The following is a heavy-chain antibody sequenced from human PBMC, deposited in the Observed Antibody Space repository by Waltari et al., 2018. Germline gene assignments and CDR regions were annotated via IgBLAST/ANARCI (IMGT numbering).Heavy chain of an antibody. CDR1: GFTFSSYW. J-gene: IGHJ4*02. D-gene: IGHD1-1*01. CDR3: ALDFGGNEDY. Sequence: EVQLVESGGGLVQPGGSLRLSCAVSGFTFSSYWMHWDRQAPGKGLVWVSRITPDGSKINYADSVGGRFTISRDNAKNTLYLQMDSLRAEDTALYYCALDFGGNEDYWGQGILVTVSS. CDR2: ITPDGSKI. V-gene: IGHV3-74*01.